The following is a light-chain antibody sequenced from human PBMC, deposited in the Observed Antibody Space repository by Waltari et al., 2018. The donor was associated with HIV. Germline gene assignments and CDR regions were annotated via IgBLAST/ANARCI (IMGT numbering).Light chain of an antibody. CDR1: ITASRFYQY. Sequence: QSALTQPASVSGFLGQSINISCTGIITASRFYQYVYWYQHSPGKIPRLIIFDINNRPSGVSDHFSGSRSGNSASLTFSGLQSGDEAHYYCASNRLDYTLIFGGGTKLTVL. V-gene: IGLV2-14*01. J-gene: IGLJ2*01. CDR2: DIN. CDR3: ASNRLDYTLI.